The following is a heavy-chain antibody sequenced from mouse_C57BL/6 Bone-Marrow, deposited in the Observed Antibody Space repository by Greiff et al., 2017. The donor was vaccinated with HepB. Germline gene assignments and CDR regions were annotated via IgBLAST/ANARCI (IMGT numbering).Heavy chain of an antibody. CDR2: IDPSDSYT. CDR1: GYTFTSYW. D-gene: IGHD3-2*02. V-gene: IGHV1-69*01. CDR3: AREGIQLRHDY. J-gene: IGHJ2*01. Sequence: QVQLQQPGAELVMPGASVKLSCKASGYTFTSYWMHWVKQRPGQGLEWIGEIDPSDSYTNYNQKFKGKSTLTVDKYSSTAYMQLSSLTSEDSAVYYGAREGIQLRHDYWGQGTTLTVSS.